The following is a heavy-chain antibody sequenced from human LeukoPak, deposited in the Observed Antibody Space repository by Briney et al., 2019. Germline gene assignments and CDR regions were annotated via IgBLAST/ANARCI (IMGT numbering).Heavy chain of an antibody. J-gene: IGHJ4*02. V-gene: IGHV1-46*01. Sequence: ASVKVSCKASGYTFTSYYMHWVRQAPGQGLEWMGIINPSGGSTSYAQKFQGRVTMTRDTSTSTVYMELSSLRSEGTAVYYCARSRPVETIFGAGDFDYWGQGTLVTVSS. CDR1: GYTFTSYY. D-gene: IGHD3-3*01. CDR2: INPSGGST. CDR3: ARSRPVETIFGAGDFDY.